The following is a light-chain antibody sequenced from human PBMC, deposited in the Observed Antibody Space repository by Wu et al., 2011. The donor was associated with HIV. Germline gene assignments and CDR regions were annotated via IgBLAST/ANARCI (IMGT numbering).Light chain of an antibody. Sequence: QKPGKLLSPDLCCIHLQSGVPSRFSGSGSGTDFTLTISSLQPEDVATYYCQKYNTAPWTFGQGTKVEMK. CDR2: CI. V-gene: IGKV1-27*01. J-gene: IGKJ1*01. CDR3: QKYNTAPWT.